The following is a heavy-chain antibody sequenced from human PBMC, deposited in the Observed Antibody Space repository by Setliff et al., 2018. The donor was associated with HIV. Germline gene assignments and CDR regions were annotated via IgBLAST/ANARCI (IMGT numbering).Heavy chain of an antibody. J-gene: IGHJ3*02. CDR3: AREDGSYDCGRGAFEI. CDR1: GGTFSSYA. CDR2: IIPVFGTA. Sequence: EASVKVSCQASGGTFSSYAISWVRQAPGQGLEWMGRIIPVFGTANYAQKFQGRVTIIADKSTSTAYMELSSLRSEDTAVYYCAREDGSYDCGRGAFEIWGQGTMVTV. V-gene: IGHV1-69*06. D-gene: IGHD1-26*01.